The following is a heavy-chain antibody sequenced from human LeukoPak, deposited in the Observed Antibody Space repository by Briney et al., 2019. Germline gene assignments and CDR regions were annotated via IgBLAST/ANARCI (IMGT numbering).Heavy chain of an antibody. CDR2: IYYSGST. J-gene: IGHJ5*02. D-gene: IGHD3-10*01. V-gene: IGHV4-59*12. CDR1: GGSISSYY. CDR3: ARVLWFGEYWFDP. Sequence: SETLSLTCTVSGGSISSYYWSWIRQPPGKGLEWIGYIYYSGSTSYKPSLKSRVTMSVDTPKNQFSLKLSSVTAADTAVYYCARVLWFGEYWFDPWGQGTLVTVSS.